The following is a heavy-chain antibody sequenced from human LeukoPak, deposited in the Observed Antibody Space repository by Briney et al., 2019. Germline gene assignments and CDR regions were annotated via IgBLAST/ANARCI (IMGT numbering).Heavy chain of an antibody. CDR1: GGSFSGYY. CDR3: ARVFAAGYFDY. Sequence: SETLSLPCAVYGGSFSGYYWSWIRQPPGKGLEWIGEINHSGSNIYNPSLKSRVNISVDTSKNQFSLELSCVTGGDTGVYYCARVFAAGYFDYWGQGTLVTVSS. CDR2: INHSGSN. J-gene: IGHJ4*02. V-gene: IGHV4-34*01. D-gene: IGHD6-13*01.